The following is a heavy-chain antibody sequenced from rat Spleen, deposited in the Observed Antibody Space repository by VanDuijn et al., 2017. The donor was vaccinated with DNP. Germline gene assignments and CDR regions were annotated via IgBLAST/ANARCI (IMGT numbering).Heavy chain of an antibody. Sequence: VQLVESGGDLVQPGRSLKLSCVASGFTFSYYWMAWVRQPPGKGLEWIAAISTAGNTFYNSALKSRLSFSSDPSKSQVFLHMNSLQTEDTAIYFCTGGGSSIYPFTYWGQGTLVTVSS. CDR3: TGGGSSIYPFTY. CDR1: GFTFSYYW. D-gene: IGHD1-2*01. J-gene: IGHJ3*01. V-gene: IGHV2S12*01. CDR2: ISTAGNT.